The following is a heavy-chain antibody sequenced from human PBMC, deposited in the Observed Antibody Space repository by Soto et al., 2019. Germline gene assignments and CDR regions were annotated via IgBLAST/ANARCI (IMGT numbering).Heavy chain of an antibody. D-gene: IGHD4-17*01. CDR3: ATDPLFKGGDYINNY. J-gene: IGHJ4*02. V-gene: IGHV1-24*01. CDR1: GYTLTELS. CDR2: FDPEDGET. Sequence: ASVKVSCKVSGYTLTELSMHWVRQAPGKGLEWKGGFDPEDGETIYAQKFQGRVTMTEDTSTDTACMELSSLRSEDTAVYYCATDPLFKGGDYINNYWGQGTLVTVSS.